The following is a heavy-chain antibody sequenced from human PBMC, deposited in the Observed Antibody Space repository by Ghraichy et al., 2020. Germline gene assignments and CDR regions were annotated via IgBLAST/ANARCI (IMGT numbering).Heavy chain of an antibody. V-gene: IGHV1-18*01. J-gene: IGHJ4*02. CDR1: GYTFTSYG. D-gene: IGHD3-9*01. CDR3: ARGALPGYYDS. CDR2: ISGYNGNT. Sequence: ASVKVSCKTFGYTFTSYGISWVRQAPGQGLEWIGMISGYNGNTNYVQKFQARVTMTTDTSTSTAYMELRSLISDDTAVYYCARGALPGYYDSWGQGTLVTVSS.